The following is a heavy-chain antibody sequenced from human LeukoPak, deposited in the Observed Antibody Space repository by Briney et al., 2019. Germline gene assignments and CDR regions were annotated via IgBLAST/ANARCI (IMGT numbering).Heavy chain of an antibody. CDR2: ISGSGGST. J-gene: IGHJ4*02. Sequence: GGSLRLSCAASGFTFSSYAMSWVRQAPGKGLEWVSAISGSGGSTYYADSVKGRFTISRDNSKNTLYLQMNSLRAEDTAVYYCAKGYHYYSSATYFDYWSQGTLVTVSP. CDR1: GFTFSSYA. V-gene: IGHV3-23*01. CDR3: AKGYHYYSSATYFDY. D-gene: IGHD3-22*01.